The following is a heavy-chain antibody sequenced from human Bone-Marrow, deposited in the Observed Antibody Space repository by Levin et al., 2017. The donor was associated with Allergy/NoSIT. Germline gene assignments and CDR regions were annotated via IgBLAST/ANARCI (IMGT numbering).Heavy chain of an antibody. CDR1: GFNFNYYD. V-gene: IGHV3-30-3*01. Sequence: SCGASGFNFNYYDMHWVRQAPGKGLEWVAGISYDATYKYYPDSVKGRFTISRENSENHMYLQMNSLRAADTAVYFCAREAAYSDAKAGFDYWGQGTLITVSS. J-gene: IGHJ4*02. D-gene: IGHD5-18*01. CDR3: AREAAYSDAKAGFDY. CDR2: ISYDATYK.